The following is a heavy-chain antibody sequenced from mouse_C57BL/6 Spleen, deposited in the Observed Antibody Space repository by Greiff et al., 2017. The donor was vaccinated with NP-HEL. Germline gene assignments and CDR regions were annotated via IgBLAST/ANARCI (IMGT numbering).Heavy chain of an antibody. CDR1: GYSITSGYY. Sequence: EVKLMESGPGLVKPSQSLSLTCSVTGYSITSGYYWNWIRQFPGNKLEWMGYISYDGSNNYNPSLKNRISITRDTSKNQFFLKLNSVTTEDTATYYCARGYYYGTPDYWGQGTTLTVSS. CDR2: ISYDGSN. D-gene: IGHD1-1*01. CDR3: ARGYYYGTPDY. V-gene: IGHV3-6*01. J-gene: IGHJ2*01.